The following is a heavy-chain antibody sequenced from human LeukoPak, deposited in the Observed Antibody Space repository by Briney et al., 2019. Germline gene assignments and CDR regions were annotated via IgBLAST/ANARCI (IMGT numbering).Heavy chain of an antibody. J-gene: IGHJ4*02. Sequence: GGSLRLSCAVSEFTFSTYWVSWVRHPPGKGLEWVANINQGGSEKYHVDSVKGPFTISRDNAKNSLYLQMNSLRAQHTAVYYCAKGFRNYDYVWGSYPSEVDYWGQGTLVTVSS. D-gene: IGHD3-16*02. CDR2: INQGGSEK. CDR3: AKGFRNYDYVWGSYPSEVDY. V-gene: IGHV3-7*01. CDR1: EFTFSTYW.